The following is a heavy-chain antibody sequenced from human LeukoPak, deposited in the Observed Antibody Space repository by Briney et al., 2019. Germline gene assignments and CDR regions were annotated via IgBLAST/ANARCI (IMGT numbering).Heavy chain of an antibody. J-gene: IGHJ3*01. CDR1: GFTFSSYW. Sequence: GGSLRLSCAASGFTFSSYWMSWVRQAPGKGLEWVANIKQDGSEKYYVDSVKGRFTISRDNAKNSLYLQMNSLRVEDTALYYCAKDRGGSSELGDAFDVWGQGTMVRVSS. V-gene: IGHV3-7*03. CDR3: AKDRGGSSELGDAFDV. CDR2: IKQDGSEK. D-gene: IGHD1-26*01.